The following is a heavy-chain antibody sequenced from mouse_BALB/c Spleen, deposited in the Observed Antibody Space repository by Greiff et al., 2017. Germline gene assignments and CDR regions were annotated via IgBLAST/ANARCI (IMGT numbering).Heavy chain of an antibody. V-gene: IGHV3-8*02. CDR2: ISYSGST. D-gene: IGHD2-3*01. Sequence: EVKVEESGPSLVKPSQTLSLTCSVTGDSITSGYWNWIRKFPGNKLEYMGYISYSGSTYYNPSLKSRISITRDTSKNQYYLQLNSVTTEDTATYYCARRDLLGYAMDYWGQGTSVTVSS. CDR1: GDSITSGY. J-gene: IGHJ4*01. CDR3: ARRDLLGYAMDY.